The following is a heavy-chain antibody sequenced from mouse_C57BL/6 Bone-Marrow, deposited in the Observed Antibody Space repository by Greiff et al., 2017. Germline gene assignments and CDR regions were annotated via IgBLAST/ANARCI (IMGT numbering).Heavy chain of an antibody. CDR2: INPSNGGT. V-gene: IGHV1-53*01. J-gene: IGHJ2*01. CDR1: GYTFTSYW. Sequence: QVQLQQPGTELVKPGASVKLSCKASGYTFTSYWMHWVKQRPGQGLEWIGNINPSNGGTNSNEKFKSKATLTVGKSSSAAYMQLSSLTSEDSAVYYCARGNYYGSSADYWGQGTTLTVSS. D-gene: IGHD1-1*01. CDR3: ARGNYYGSSADY.